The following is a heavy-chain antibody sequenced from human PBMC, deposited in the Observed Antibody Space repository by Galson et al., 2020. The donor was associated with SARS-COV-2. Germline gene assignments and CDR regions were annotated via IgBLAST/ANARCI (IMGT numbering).Heavy chain of an antibody. CDR2: IYYSGST. Sequence: SETLSLTCTVSGGSISSGGYYWSWIRQHPGKGREWIGYIYYSGSTYYNPSLKSRVTISVDTSKNQFSLKLSSVTAADTAVYYCARVLAVAGTDYYYYMDVWGKGTTVTVSS. D-gene: IGHD6-19*01. J-gene: IGHJ6*03. CDR1: GGSISSGGYY. V-gene: IGHV4-31*03. CDR3: ARVLAVAGTDYYYYMDV.